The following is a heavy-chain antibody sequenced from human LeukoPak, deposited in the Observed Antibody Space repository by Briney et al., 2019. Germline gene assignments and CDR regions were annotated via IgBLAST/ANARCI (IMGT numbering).Heavy chain of an antibody. D-gene: IGHD1-26*01. Sequence: GASVKVSCKASGYTFTGYYMHWVRQAPGQGLEWMGWVNPNSGGTNYAQKFQGRVTMTRDTSISTAYMELSRLRSDDTAVYYCARINTDSGSYYGYWGQGTLVTVSS. J-gene: IGHJ4*02. V-gene: IGHV1-2*02. CDR3: ARINTDSGSYYGY. CDR1: GYTFTGYY. CDR2: VNPNSGGT.